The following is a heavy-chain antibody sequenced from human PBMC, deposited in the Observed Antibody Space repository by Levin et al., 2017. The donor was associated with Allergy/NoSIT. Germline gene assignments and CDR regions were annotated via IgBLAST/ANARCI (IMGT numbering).Heavy chain of an antibody. CDR2: ISSSSSTI. CDR1: GFTFSSYS. J-gene: IGHJ5*02. CDR3: AGDIAVAAREFDP. Sequence: GGSLRLSCAASGFTFSSYSMNWVRQAPGKGLEWVSYISSSSSTIYYADSVKGRFTISRDNAKNSLYLQMNSLRAEDTAVYYCAGDIAVAAREFDPWGQGTLVTVSS. D-gene: IGHD6-19*01. V-gene: IGHV3-48*01.